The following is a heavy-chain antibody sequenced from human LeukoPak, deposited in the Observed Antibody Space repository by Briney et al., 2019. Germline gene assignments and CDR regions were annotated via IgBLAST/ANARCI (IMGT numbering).Heavy chain of an antibody. Sequence: ASVKVSCKASGHTFTTNFWHWVRQAPGQGLEWMAVLNPSDGDTTYAQKFQGRITMTRDTSTGTVYMELSSLRSEDTAVYYCAGGTNAFDYWGQGTLVTVSS. V-gene: IGHV1-46*03. CDR1: GHTFTTNF. J-gene: IGHJ4*02. CDR3: AGGTNAFDY. CDR2: LNPSDGDT.